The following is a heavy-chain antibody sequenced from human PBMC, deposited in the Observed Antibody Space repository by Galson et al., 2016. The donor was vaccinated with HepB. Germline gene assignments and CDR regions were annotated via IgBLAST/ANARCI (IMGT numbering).Heavy chain of an antibody. J-gene: IGHJ3*02. CDR3: AKDFLGYFDSGTYRPGYAFDI. D-gene: IGHD3-10*01. CDR2: IIPFFVTP. V-gene: IGHV1-69*13. CDR1: GGNFKNDA. Sequence: SVKVSCKASGGNFKNDAINWVRQAPGQGLEWMGGIIPFFVTPNYAQNFQGRVTITADESTNTVYMELSSLGSEDTAVYYCAKDFLGYFDSGTYRPGYAFDIWGQGTMVIVSS.